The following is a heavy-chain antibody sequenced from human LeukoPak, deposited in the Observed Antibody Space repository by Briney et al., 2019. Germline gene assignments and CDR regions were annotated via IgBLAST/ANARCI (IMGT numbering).Heavy chain of an antibody. CDR1: GGTFSSYA. Sequence: GASVKVSCKASGGTFSSYAISWVRQAPGQGLEWMGRIIPILGIANYAQKFQGRVTITADKSTSTAYMELSSLRSEDTAVYYCARAPGYSSGWVDYWGQGTLVTVSS. CDR3: ARAPGYSSGWVDY. V-gene: IGHV1-69*04. D-gene: IGHD6-19*01. J-gene: IGHJ4*02. CDR2: IIPILGIA.